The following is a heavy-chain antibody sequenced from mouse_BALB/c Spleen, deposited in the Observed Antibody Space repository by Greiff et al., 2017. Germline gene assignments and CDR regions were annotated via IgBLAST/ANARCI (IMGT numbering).Heavy chain of an antibody. Sequence: VQLKQSGPELVKPGASVKIPCKASGYTFTDYNMDWVKQSHGKSLEWIGDINPNNGGTIYNQKFKGKATLTVDKSSSTAYMELRSLTSEDTAVYYCARGYGYPWFAYWGQGTLVTVSA. V-gene: IGHV1-18*01. CDR1: GYTFTDYN. J-gene: IGHJ3*01. CDR3: ARGYGYPWFAY. D-gene: IGHD2-2*01. CDR2: INPNNGGT.